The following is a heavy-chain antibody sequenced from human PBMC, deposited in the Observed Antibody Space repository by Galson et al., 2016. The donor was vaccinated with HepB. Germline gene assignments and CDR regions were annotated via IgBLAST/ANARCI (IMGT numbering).Heavy chain of an antibody. CDR2: ISYDGGNK. Sequence: SLRLSCAAPGFSFNNYGMHWVRQAPGKGLEWVAVISYDGGNKYYADSVKGRFTISRDNSKNTLFLQMNSLRTEDTAVYCCAKLPGAAAATSDPFDIWGQGTMVTVS. J-gene: IGHJ3*02. CDR1: GFSFNNYG. D-gene: IGHD6-13*01. V-gene: IGHV3-30*18. CDR3: AKLPGAAAATSDPFDI.